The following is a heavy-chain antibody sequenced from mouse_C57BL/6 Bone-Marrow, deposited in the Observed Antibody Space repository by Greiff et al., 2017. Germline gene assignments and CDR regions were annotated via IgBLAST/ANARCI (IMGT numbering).Heavy chain of an antibody. CDR1: GYAFSSSW. V-gene: IGHV1-82*01. Sequence: VQLQESGPELVKPGASVKISCKASGYAFSSSWMNWVKQRPGKGLEWIGRIYPGDGDTNYNGKFKGKATLTADKSSSTAYMQLSSLTSEDSAVYFCARMLYYGSSYNCYWGQGTTLTVSS. CDR2: IYPGDGDT. J-gene: IGHJ2*01. D-gene: IGHD1-1*01. CDR3: ARMLYYGSSYNCY.